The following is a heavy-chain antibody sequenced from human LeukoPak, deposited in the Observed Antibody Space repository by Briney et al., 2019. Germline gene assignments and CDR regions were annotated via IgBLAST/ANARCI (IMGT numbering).Heavy chain of an antibody. CDR3: AREDYDILTGYYDGENWFDP. V-gene: IGHV1-18*01. J-gene: IGHJ5*02. CDR1: GYTFTSYG. Sequence: ASVKVSCKASGYTFTSYGISWVRQAPGQGPEWMGWISAYNGNTNYAQKLQGRVTMTTDTSTSTAYMELRSLRSDDTAVYYCAREDYDILTGYYDGENWFDPWGQGTLVTVSS. CDR2: ISAYNGNT. D-gene: IGHD3-9*01.